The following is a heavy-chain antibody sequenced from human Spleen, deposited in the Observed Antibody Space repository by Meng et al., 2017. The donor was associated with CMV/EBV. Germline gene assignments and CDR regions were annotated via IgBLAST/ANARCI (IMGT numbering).Heavy chain of an antibody. J-gene: IGHJ4*02. D-gene: IGHD6-6*01. CDR3: ARAYEYSSRRGLSF. CDR2: INPNPNNGGT. Sequence: ASVKVSCKASGYTFIGYYIHWVRQAPGQGLEWMGWINPNPNNGGTNYAQKFQGRVTMTRDTSTSTVYMELSSLRSEDTAVYYCARAYEYSSRRGLSFWGQGTLVTVSS. V-gene: IGHV1-2*02. CDR1: GYTFIGYY.